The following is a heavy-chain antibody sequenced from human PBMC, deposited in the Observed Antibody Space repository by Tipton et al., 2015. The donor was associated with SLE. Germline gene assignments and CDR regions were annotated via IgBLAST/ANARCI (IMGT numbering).Heavy chain of an antibody. D-gene: IGHD5-24*01. J-gene: IGHJ4*02. CDR3: TRATIQSFDY. CDR1: GFTFSSYW. Sequence: GSLRLSCTASGFTFSSYWMHWARQAPGKGLVWVSRINMDGSSTSYADTVKGRFTISRDNTKNTVYMQMNSLRAEDTAVYYCTRATIQSFDYWGQGTLVTVSS. CDR2: INMDGSST. V-gene: IGHV3-74*01.